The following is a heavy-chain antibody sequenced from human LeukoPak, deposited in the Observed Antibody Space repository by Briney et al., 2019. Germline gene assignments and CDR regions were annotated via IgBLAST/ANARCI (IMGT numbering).Heavy chain of an antibody. CDR3: VGGILEWLFDY. CDR2: IKQGGSEK. CDR1: GFTFSNYW. V-gene: IGHV3-7*01. D-gene: IGHD3-3*01. J-gene: IGHJ4*02. Sequence: GGSLRLSCAASGFTFSNYWMSWVRQAPGKGLEWVANIKQGGSEKYYVDTVKGRFTISRDNAKNSLYLQMNSLRAEDTAVYYCVGGILEWLFDYWGQGTLVTVSS.